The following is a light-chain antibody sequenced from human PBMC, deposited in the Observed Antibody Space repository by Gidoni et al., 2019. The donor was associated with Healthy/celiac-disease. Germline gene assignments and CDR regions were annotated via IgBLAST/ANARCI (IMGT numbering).Light chain of an antibody. Sequence: EIVMTQSPATLSVSPGESATLSCRASQSVRNNLAWYQQKPGQAPRLLIYGASTRATGIPARFSGSGSGTEFTLTISSLQSEDFAVYYCQQYNNWPLTFGGXTKVEIK. J-gene: IGKJ4*01. CDR2: GAS. V-gene: IGKV3-15*01. CDR1: QSVRNN. CDR3: QQYNNWPLT.